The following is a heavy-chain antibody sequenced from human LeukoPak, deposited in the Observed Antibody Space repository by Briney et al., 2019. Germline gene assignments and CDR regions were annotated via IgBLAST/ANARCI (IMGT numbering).Heavy chain of an antibody. V-gene: IGHV3-48*03. D-gene: IGHD3-10*01. CDR3: ARSSIMVRGYDYYYYMDV. Sequence: GGSLRLSCAASGFTFSSFEMNWVRQAPGKGLEWLSHISTSGSTIYYADSVKGRFTISRDNAKNSLYLQMNSLRAEDTAVYYCARSSIMVRGYDYYYYMDVWGKGTTVTISS. J-gene: IGHJ6*03. CDR2: ISTSGSTI. CDR1: GFTFSSFE.